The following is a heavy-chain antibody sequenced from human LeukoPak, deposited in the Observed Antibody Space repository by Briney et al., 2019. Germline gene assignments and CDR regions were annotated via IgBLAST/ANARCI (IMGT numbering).Heavy chain of an antibody. Sequence: SETLSLTCAVSGASIKDFYWTWIRQPPGKGLEWIGYVYYGGSTNYNPSLKSRVSMSVDTSKNQFSLTLTSATVADTAFYYCARGGIRGYSAFDNLDFWGLGTHVTVSS. V-gene: IGHV4-59*01. CDR3: ARGGIRGYSAFDNLDF. D-gene: IGHD5-12*01. CDR2: VYYGGST. J-gene: IGHJ4*02. CDR1: GASIKDFY.